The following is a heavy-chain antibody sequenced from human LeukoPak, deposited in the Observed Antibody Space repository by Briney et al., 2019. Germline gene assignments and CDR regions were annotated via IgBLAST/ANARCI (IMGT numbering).Heavy chain of an antibody. CDR3: ANETLVEYRGGLDY. V-gene: IGHV3-43*01. CDR1: GFTFDDYT. J-gene: IGHJ4*02. D-gene: IGHD3-16*01. Sequence: GGSLRLSCAASGFTFDDYTMHWVRQAPGKGLEWVSLISWDGGSTYYADSVKGRFTISRDNSKNSLYLQMNSLRTEDTALYYCANETLVEYRGGLDYWGQGTLVTVSS. CDR2: ISWDGGST.